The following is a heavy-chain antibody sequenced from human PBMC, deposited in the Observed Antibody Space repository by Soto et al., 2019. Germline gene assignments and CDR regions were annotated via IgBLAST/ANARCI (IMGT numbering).Heavy chain of an antibody. V-gene: IGHV3-23*01. D-gene: IGHD6-13*01. J-gene: IGHJ6*02. CDR2: ISGSGGST. Sequence: GGSLRLSCAASGFTFSSYAMSWVRQAPGKGLEWVSAISGSGGSTYYADSVKGRFTISRDNSENTLHLQVNSLRADDTAMYFCAKDLGATAGSSFYYTVMNVWGQWAAVTVSS. CDR3: AKDLGATAGSSFYYTVMNV. CDR1: GFTFSSYA.